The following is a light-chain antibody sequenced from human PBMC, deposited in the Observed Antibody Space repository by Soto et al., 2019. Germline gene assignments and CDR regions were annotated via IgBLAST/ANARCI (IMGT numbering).Light chain of an antibody. Sequence: QPVLTQPPSVSGAPGHRVTISCNGSFSNIGENYEVHWYQQLPGTAPKLLIYGNTNRPSGVPDRFSGSRSGTSASLAIVGLRSEDEAIYYCAAWDASLSACVFGNGTKVTVL. J-gene: IGLJ1*01. CDR1: FSNIGENYE. V-gene: IGLV1-40*01. CDR2: GNT. CDR3: AAWDASLSACV.